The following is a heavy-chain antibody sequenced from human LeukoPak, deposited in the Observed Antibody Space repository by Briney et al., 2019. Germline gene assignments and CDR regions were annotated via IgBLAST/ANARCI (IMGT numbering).Heavy chain of an antibody. D-gene: IGHD3-22*01. Sequence: GGSLRLSCAASGFTFSSYSMNWVRQAPGKGLEWVSVIYSGGSTYYADSVKGRFTVSRDNSKNTLYLQMNSLRAEDTAVYYCARDHDSLLLVYWGQGTLVTVSS. V-gene: IGHV3-66*01. CDR3: ARDHDSLLLVY. J-gene: IGHJ4*02. CDR2: IYSGGST. CDR1: GFTFSSYS.